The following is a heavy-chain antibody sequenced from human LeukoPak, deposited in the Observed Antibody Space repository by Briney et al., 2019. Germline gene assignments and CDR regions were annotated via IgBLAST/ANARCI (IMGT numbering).Heavy chain of an antibody. CDR1: GFTFSTYW. CDR3: AKSERLTMIGGWAPTFDY. Sequence: PGESLRLSCAASGFTFSTYWMSWVRQAPGKGLEWVANINQDGSEMYYVDSVKGRFTISRDNSKNTLYFQMNSLRVEDTAVYYCAKSERLTMIGGWAPTFDYWGQGTLVTVSS. V-gene: IGHV3-7*02. CDR2: INQDGSEM. J-gene: IGHJ4*02. D-gene: IGHD3-22*01.